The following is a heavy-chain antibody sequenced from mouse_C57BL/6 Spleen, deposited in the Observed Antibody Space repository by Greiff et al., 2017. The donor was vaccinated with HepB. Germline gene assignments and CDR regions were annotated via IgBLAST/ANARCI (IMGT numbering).Heavy chain of an antibody. J-gene: IGHJ4*01. D-gene: IGHD1-1*01. Sequence: VQVVESGPELVKPGASVKISCKASGYAFSSSWMNWVKQRPGKGLEWIGRIYPGDGDTNYNGKFKGKATLTADKSSSTAYMQLSSLTSEDSAVYFCARELRGAMDYWGQGTSVTVSS. CDR1: GYAFSSSW. CDR2: IYPGDGDT. V-gene: IGHV1-82*01. CDR3: ARELRGAMDY.